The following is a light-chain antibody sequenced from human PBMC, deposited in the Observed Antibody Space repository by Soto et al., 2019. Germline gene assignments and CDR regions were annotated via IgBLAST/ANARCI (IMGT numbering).Light chain of an antibody. CDR3: QQRSNWIT. V-gene: IGKV3-11*01. J-gene: IGKJ5*01. Sequence: EIVLTQSPATLSLSPGERATLSCRASQSVSSYLAWYQQKPGQAPRLLIYDASNRATGIPARFSGSGSGTDFTLTISSVEPEDFEVYYCQQRSNWITFGHGTRLEIK. CDR2: DAS. CDR1: QSVSSY.